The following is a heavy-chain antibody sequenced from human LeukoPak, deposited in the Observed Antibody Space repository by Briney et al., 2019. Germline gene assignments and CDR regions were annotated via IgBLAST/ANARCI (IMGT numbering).Heavy chain of an antibody. CDR1: GYTFTSYD. CDR3: ARAFGDGYNSPFDY. CDR2: MNPNSGNT. J-gene: IGHJ4*02. V-gene: IGHV1-8*01. D-gene: IGHD5-24*01. Sequence: ASVKVSCKASGYTFTSYDINWVRQATGQGLEWMGWMNPNSGNTGYAQKFQGRVTMTRNTSISTAYMELSSLRSEDTAVYYCARAFGDGYNSPFDYWGQGTLVTVSS.